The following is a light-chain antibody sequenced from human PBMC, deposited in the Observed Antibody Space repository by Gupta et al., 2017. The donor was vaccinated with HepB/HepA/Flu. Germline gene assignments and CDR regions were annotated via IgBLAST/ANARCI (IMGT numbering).Light chain of an antibody. Sequence: IVMTQSPATLSVSPGERATLSCRASQSVSSNLALYQQKPGQAHRLLIYGASTRAIGIPARFSGSGSGTEFTLTISSLQSEDLAVYYCQQYNNWPPWTFGQGTKVEIK. J-gene: IGKJ1*01. V-gene: IGKV3-15*01. CDR1: QSVSSN. CDR3: QQYNNWPPWT. CDR2: GAS.